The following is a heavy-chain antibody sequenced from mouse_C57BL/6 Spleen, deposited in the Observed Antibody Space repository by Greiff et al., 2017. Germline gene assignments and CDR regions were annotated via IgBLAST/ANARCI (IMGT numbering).Heavy chain of an antibody. J-gene: IGHJ3*01. D-gene: IGHD1-1*01. CDR2: IDPENGDT. CDR3: TTGATTYGRSYRFAY. V-gene: IGHV14-4*01. CDR1: GFNIKDDY. Sequence: DVKLQESGAELVRPGASVKLSCTASGFNIKDDYMHWVKQRPEQGLEWIGWIDPENGDTENASKFQGKATITADTSSNTAYLQLSRRTYEDTAVYYCTTGATTYGRSYRFAYWGQGTLVTVSA.